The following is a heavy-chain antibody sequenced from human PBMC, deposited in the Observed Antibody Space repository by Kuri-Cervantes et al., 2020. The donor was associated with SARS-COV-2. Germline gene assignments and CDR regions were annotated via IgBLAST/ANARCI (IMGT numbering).Heavy chain of an antibody. D-gene: IGHD3-3*01. V-gene: IGHV1-8*02. CDR1: GYTFTSYG. Sequence: ASVKVSCKASGYTFTSYGISWVRQAPGQGLEWMGWMNPNSGNTGYAQKFQGRVTMTRNTSISTAYMELSSLRSEDTAVYYCARGGRGGSIFGVVIISPYYFDYWGQGTLVTVSS. CDR3: ARGGRGGSIFGVVIISPYYFDY. CDR2: MNPNSGNT. J-gene: IGHJ4*02.